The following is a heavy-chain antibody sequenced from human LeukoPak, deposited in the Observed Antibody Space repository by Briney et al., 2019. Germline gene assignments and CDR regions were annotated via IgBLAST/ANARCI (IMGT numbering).Heavy chain of an antibody. CDR3: ARGKRAGDSYYFDY. CDR2: IYYSGST. J-gene: IGHJ4*02. V-gene: IGHV4-59*08. Sequence: PSETLSLTCTVSGDSINNYYWSWIRQPPGKGLEWIGYIYYSGSTNYNPSLKSRVTISVDTSKNQFSLNLSSVTAADTAVYYCARGKRAGDSYYFDYWGQGILVTVSS. CDR1: GDSINNYY. D-gene: IGHD2-21*02.